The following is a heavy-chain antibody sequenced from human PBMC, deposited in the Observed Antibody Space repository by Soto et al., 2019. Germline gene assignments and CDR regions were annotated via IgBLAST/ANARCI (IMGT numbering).Heavy chain of an antibody. Sequence: ASVKVSCKVSGYTLTELCMHWVRQAPGKGLEWMGGFDPEDGETIYAQKFQGRVTMTEDTSTDTAYMELSSLRSEDTAVYYCATYTAGTTIRQFDYWGQGTLVTVSS. J-gene: IGHJ4*02. CDR2: FDPEDGET. CDR3: ATYTAGTTIRQFDY. V-gene: IGHV1-24*01. CDR1: GYTLTELC. D-gene: IGHD1-1*01.